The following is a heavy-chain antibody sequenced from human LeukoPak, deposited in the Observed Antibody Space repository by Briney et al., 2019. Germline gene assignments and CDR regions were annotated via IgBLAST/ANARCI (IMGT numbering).Heavy chain of an antibody. D-gene: IGHD1-1*01. CDR2: TGYDGRNK. Sequence: GGSLRLSCVLSGFPFTPSGIHWVRQAPAKGLEFLGVTGYDGRNKYYVDSVKGRFTISGGNSKNTLYLQMNRLRAEYTAIYYCATAYDGTWKRYYFDYWGPGTLVTVSS. CDR1: GFPFTPSG. V-gene: IGHV3-33*01. J-gene: IGHJ4*02. CDR3: ATAYDGTWKRYYFDY.